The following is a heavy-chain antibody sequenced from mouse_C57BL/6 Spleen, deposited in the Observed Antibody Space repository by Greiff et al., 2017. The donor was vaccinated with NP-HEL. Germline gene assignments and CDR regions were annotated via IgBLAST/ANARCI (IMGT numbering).Heavy chain of an antibody. CDR3: ASGGGAMDY. D-gene: IGHD1-1*02. Sequence: EVKLQESGPELVKPGASVKMSCKASGYTFTDYNMHWVKQSHGKSLEWIGYINPNNGGTSYNQKFKGKATLTVNKSSSTAYMELRSLTSEDSAVYYCASGGGAMDYWGQGTLVTVSS. J-gene: IGHJ4*01. CDR2: INPNNGGT. CDR1: GYTFTDYN. V-gene: IGHV1-22*01.